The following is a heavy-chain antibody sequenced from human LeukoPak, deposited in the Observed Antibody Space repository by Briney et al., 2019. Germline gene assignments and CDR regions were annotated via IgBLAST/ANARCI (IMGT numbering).Heavy chain of an antibody. CDR1: GGSINSYY. V-gene: IGHV4-4*07. CDR2: IYTSGST. D-gene: IGHD2-21*02. Sequence: SETLSLTCTVSGGSINSYYWSWIRQPVGKGLEWIGRIYTSGSTNYNPSLKSRVTISVDTSKNQFSLKLSSVTAADTAVYYCARAVTYHYYYYMDVWGKGTTVTISS. J-gene: IGHJ6*03. CDR3: ARAVTYHYYYYMDV.